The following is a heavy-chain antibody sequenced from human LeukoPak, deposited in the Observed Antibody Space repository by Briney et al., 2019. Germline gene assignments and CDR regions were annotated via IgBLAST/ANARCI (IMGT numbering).Heavy chain of an antibody. J-gene: IGHJ4*02. V-gene: IGHV3-21*01. CDR1: GFTFSSYS. D-gene: IGHD6-19*01. CDR2: ISSSSSYI. Sequence: GGSLRLSCAASGFTFSSYSMNWVRQAPGKGLEWVSSISSSSSYIYYADSVKGRFTISRDNAKNSLYLQMNSLRAEDTAVYYCATEDPGYSSGWYPFDYWGQGTLVTVSS. CDR3: ATEDPGYSSGWYPFDY.